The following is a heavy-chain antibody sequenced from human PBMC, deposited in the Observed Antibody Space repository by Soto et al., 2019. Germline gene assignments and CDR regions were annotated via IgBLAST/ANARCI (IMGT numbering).Heavy chain of an antibody. CDR2: ISSSSSYI. CDR1: GFTFSSYS. V-gene: IGHV3-21*01. J-gene: IGHJ6*02. D-gene: IGHD2-2*01. Sequence: EVQLVESGGGLVKPGGSLRLSCAASGFTFSSYSMNWVRQAPGKGLEWVSSISSSSSYIYYADSVKGRFTISRDNAKNSLYLQMNSLRAEDTAVYYCARELGDCSSTSCPTWNYYYYAMDVWGQGTTVTVSS. CDR3: ARELGDCSSTSCPTWNYYYYAMDV.